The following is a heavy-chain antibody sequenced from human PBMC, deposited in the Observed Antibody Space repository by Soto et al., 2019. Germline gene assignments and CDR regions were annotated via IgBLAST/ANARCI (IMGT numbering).Heavy chain of an antibody. V-gene: IGHV4-30-4*01. D-gene: IGHD4-4*01. CDR3: ARALYSSFPRYYYYGMDV. J-gene: IGHJ6*02. CDR2: IYYGGST. CDR1: GGSISSGDYY. Sequence: SETLSLTCTVSGGSISSGDYYWSWIRQPPGKGLEWIGYIYYGGSTYYNPSLKSRVTISVDTSKNQFSLKLSSVTAADTAVYYCARALYSSFPRYYYYGMDVWGQGTTVTVSS.